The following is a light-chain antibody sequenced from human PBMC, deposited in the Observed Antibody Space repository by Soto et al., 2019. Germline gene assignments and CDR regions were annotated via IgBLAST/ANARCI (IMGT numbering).Light chain of an antibody. J-gene: IGLJ1*01. Sequence: QSVLTQPASVSGSPGQSITISCTGSSSDVGGYNYVPWYQQHPGKAPKLMIYDVSNRPSGVSNRSSGSKSGNTASLTIIGLQAEDEADYYCSSYTSSSTLYVFGTGTKVTVL. CDR2: DVS. CDR3: SSYTSSSTLYV. V-gene: IGLV2-14*01. CDR1: SSDVGGYNY.